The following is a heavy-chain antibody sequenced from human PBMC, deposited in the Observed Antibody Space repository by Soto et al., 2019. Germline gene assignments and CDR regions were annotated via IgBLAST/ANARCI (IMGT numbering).Heavy chain of an antibody. CDR1: GFTFRNYG. D-gene: IGHD2-21*02. Sequence: VQLVESGGGVVQPGKSVRLSCAASGFTFRNYGMHWVRQAPGKGLEWVAVIWYDGSDKYYVDSVKGRFTISRDNSKNTLYLRMNSLRAEDTAVYYCARGGPNCSHFDYWGQGTLVTVSS. CDR2: IWYDGSDK. CDR3: ARGGPNCSHFDY. J-gene: IGHJ4*02. V-gene: IGHV3-33*01.